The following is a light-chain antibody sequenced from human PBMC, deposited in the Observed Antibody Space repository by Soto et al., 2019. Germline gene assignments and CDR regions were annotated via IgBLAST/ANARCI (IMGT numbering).Light chain of an antibody. J-gene: IGKJ1*01. CDR2: GAS. CDR1: QSVSSN. CDR3: QQYNNWPPWT. Sequence: IVMTQSPATLSVSPGERATLSCRASQSVSSNLAWYQQKPGQAPRLLIYGASTRATGIPARFSGSGSGREFTLTISSLQSEDFAVYYCQQYNNWPPWTFGQGNKVEIK. V-gene: IGKV3-15*01.